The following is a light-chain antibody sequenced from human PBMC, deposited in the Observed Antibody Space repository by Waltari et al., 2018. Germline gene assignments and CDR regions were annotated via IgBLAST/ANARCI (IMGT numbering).Light chain of an antibody. CDR1: QGISSY. V-gene: IGKV1-9*01. CDR2: AAS. J-gene: IGKJ4*01. CDR3: QQANSFPL. Sequence: IQLTQSPSSLSASVGDRVTITCRASQGISSYLAWYQQKPGKAPKLLIYAASTLQSGVPSRFSGSGSGTDFTLTISSLQPEDFATYYCQQANSFPLFGGGTKVEIK.